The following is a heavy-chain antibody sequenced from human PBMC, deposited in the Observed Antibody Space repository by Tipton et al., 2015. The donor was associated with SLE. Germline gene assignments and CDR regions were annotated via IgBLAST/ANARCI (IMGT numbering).Heavy chain of an antibody. CDR1: GFTFSNNW. V-gene: IGHV3-7*01. Sequence: SLRLSCAVSGFTFSNNWMAWVRQAPGKGLEWVAHIREDGSENFYVDSVRGRFAISRDNAQNSLYLHMNSLRAEDTAVYYCAGLNFDYWGQGTLVTVSS. J-gene: IGHJ4*02. CDR3: AGLNFDY. CDR2: IREDGSEN.